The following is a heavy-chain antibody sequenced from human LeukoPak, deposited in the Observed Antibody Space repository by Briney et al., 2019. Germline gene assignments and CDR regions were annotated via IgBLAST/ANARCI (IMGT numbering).Heavy chain of an antibody. Sequence: PSETLSLTCAVYGGSFSGYYWSWIRQPPGKGLEWIGEINHSGSTNYNPSLKGRVTISVDTSKNQFSLKLSSVTAADTAVYYCARGPPFYDFISSTHHSTIDYWGQGTLVTVSS. V-gene: IGHV4-34*01. D-gene: IGHD3-3*01. J-gene: IGHJ4*02. CDR3: ARGPPFYDFISSTHHSTIDY. CDR2: INHSGST. CDR1: GGSFSGYY.